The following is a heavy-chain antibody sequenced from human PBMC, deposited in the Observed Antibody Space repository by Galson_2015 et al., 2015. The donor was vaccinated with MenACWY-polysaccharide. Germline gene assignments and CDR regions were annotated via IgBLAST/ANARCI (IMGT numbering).Heavy chain of an antibody. CDR2: IVVGSGHT. J-gene: IGHJ4*02. CDR1: GFTFTSSA. V-gene: IGHV1-58*02. D-gene: IGHD2-21*02. CDR3: AAGDCGRDCYGVPCGY. Sequence: SVKVSCKASGFTFTSSAMQWVRQARGQRLEWIGWIVVGSGHTNYAQKFQARVTITRDMSTSKAYMELSGLRSDDNDVYYSAAGDCGRDCYGVPCGYSVQASLGVVSS.